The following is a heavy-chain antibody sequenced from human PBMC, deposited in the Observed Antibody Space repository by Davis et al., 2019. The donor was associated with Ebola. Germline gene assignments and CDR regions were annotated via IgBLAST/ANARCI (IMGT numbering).Heavy chain of an antibody. CDR3: ARDYSGGYIDALVF. CDR2: IYHSGST. V-gene: IGHV4-38-2*02. Sequence: MPSETLSLTCTVSGYSISSGYYWGWIRQPPGKGLEWIGSIYHSGSTYYNPSLKSRVTISVDTSKNQFSLKLSSVTAADTAVYFCARDYSGGYIDALVFWGQGTLVTVSS. D-gene: IGHD1-26*01. J-gene: IGHJ4*02. CDR1: GYSISSGYY.